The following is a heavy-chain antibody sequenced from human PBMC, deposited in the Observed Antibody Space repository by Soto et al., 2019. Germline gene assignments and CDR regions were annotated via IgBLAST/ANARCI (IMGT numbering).Heavy chain of an antibody. CDR2: ISGSGGST. V-gene: IGHV3-23*01. J-gene: IGHJ4*02. D-gene: IGHD6-13*01. CDR1: GFTFSSYA. Sequence: GGSLRLSCAASGFTFSSYAMSWVRQAPGKGLEWVSGISGSGGSTYYADSVKGRFTISRDDSQNTLYLQMNSLRAEDTAVYYCARDLAAVTFFDYWGQGTLVTVSS. CDR3: ARDLAAVTFFDY.